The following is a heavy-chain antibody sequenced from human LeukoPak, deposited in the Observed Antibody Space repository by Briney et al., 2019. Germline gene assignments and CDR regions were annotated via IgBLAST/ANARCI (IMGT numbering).Heavy chain of an antibody. CDR3: ARDYESVEEERVSYGDYDYYYYGMDV. CDR1: GYTFTGYY. J-gene: IGHJ6*02. Sequence: ASVKVSCKASGYTFTGYYMHWVRQAPGQGLEWMGWINPNSGGTNYAQEFQGRVTMTRDTSISTAYMELSRLRSDDTAVYYCARDYESVEEERVSYGDYDYYYYGMDVWGQGTTVTVSS. CDR2: INPNSGGT. D-gene: IGHD4-17*01. V-gene: IGHV1-2*02.